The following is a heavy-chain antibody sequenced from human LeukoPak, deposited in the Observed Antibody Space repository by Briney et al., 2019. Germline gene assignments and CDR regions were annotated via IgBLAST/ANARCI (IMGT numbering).Heavy chain of an antibody. CDR2: ISPNSGGT. J-gene: IGHJ6*03. CDR1: GYTFTDYY. V-gene: IGHV1-2*02. D-gene: IGHD3-10*01. Sequence: GASVKVSCKTSGYTFTDYYLHWVRQAPGQGLEWMGWISPNSGGTNYAQQFQGRVTMTRDTSITTAYMDLSRLRSDDTAVYYCARESGDYSMDVWGKGTTVAISS. CDR3: ARESGDYSMDV.